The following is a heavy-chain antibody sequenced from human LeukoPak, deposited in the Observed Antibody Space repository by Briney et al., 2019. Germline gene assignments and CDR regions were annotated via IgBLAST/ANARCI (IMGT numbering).Heavy chain of an antibody. CDR2: INHSGST. CDR1: GGSFSGYY. Sequence: KSSETLSLTCAVYGGSFSGYYWSWIRQPPGKGLEWIGEINHSGSTNYNPSLKSRVTISVDTSKNQFSLKLSSVTAADTAVYYCARVGMTTFGGVIAYYYYYYMDVWGKGTTVTVSS. CDR3: ARVGMTTFGGVIAYYYYYYMDV. J-gene: IGHJ6*03. D-gene: IGHD3-16*02. V-gene: IGHV4-34*01.